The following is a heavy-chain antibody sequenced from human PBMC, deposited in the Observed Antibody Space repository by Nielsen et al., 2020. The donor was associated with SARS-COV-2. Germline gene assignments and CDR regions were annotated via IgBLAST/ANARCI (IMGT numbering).Heavy chain of an antibody. Sequence: ASVKVSCKASGHTFTNYAMNWVRQAPGQGLEWMGWINTNTGHPMYAQGFTGRFVFSLDTSVSTAYLQITSLKAEDTAVYYCARGSNGYDTSGFDYWGQGTLATVSS. D-gene: IGHD3-22*01. J-gene: IGHJ4*02. V-gene: IGHV7-4-1*02. CDR2: INTNTGHP. CDR1: GHTFTNYA. CDR3: ARGSNGYDTSGFDY.